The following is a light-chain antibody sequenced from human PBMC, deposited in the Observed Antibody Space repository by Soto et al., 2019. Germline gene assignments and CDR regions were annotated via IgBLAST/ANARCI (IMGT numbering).Light chain of an antibody. CDR2: GES. J-gene: IGKJ3*01. CDR1: QSVSSIY. CDR3: KQYGSQRALFT. V-gene: IGKV3-20*01. Sequence: ESVLTQSPGTLSLSPGERATLSCRASQSVSSIYLAWYQQKPGQAPRILIYGESNRGTGIPDRFSGSGPGTDFTLTISRLEAEDLAVYYCKQYGSQRALFTFGPGTRV.